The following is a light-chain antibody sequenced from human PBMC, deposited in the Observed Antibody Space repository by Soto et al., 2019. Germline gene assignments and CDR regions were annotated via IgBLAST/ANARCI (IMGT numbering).Light chain of an antibody. Sequence: DIPMTQSPSSLSASVGDRVTITCRASQNFISSLNWYQQKPGKAPNLLIYAASTLQSGVPSRFSGSRSGTDFTLPISKLQTEEFATYYWQQGYRTPFTFGQGTKLEIK. CDR2: AAS. CDR3: QQGYRTPFT. J-gene: IGKJ2*01. V-gene: IGKV1-39*01. CDR1: QNFISS.